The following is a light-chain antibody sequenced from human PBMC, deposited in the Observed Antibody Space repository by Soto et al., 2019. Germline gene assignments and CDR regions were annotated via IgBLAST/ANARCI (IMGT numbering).Light chain of an antibody. V-gene: IGKV2D-29*01. Sequence: DIVMTQTPLSLSVTPGQAASISCKSSQTLLHSDGTTYLYWYLQKPGQTPQLXIFEIYKRFSGVPDRFSGSGSGTDFTLKISRVEAEDVGVHYCMQGIQIPLTFGGGTKVDIK. CDR3: MQGIQIPLT. J-gene: IGKJ4*01. CDR1: QTLLHSDGTTY. CDR2: EIY.